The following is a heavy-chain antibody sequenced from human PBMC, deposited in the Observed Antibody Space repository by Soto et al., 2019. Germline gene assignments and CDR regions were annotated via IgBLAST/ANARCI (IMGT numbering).Heavy chain of an antibody. CDR3: ASGGSRLHPDIGYYGMDV. CDR1: GGTFSSYA. V-gene: IGHV1-69*06. Sequence: QVQLVQSGAEVKKPGSSVKVSCKASGGTFSSYAISWVRQAPGQGLEWMGGIITIFGTANYAQKFQGRVTITADKSTSTAYMELSSLRSEDTAMYYCASGGSRLHPDIGYYGMDVWGQGTTVTVSS. D-gene: IGHD2-15*01. CDR2: IITIFGTA. J-gene: IGHJ6*02.